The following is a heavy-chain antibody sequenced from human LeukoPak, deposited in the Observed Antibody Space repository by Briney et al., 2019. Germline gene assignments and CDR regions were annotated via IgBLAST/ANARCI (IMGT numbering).Heavy chain of an antibody. V-gene: IGHV3-9*01. J-gene: IGHJ5*02. Sequence: GGSLRLSCAASGFTFDDYAMHWVRQAPGKGLEWVSGISWNSGSIGYADSVKGRLTISRDNAKNSLYLQMNSVRAEDTALYYCAKGRDKYQLLSKNWFDPWGQGTLVTVSS. CDR2: ISWNSGSI. D-gene: IGHD2-2*01. CDR1: GFTFDDYA. CDR3: AKGRDKYQLLSKNWFDP.